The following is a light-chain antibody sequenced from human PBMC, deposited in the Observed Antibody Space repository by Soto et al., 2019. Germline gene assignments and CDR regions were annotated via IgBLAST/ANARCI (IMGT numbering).Light chain of an antibody. CDR2: DVT. CDR3: SSYTSSSTLLV. V-gene: IGLV2-14*01. Sequence: QSALTQPASVSGSPGQSITISCTGTSSDVGGYNYVSWYRQHPGKAPKLMIYDVTNRPSGVSNRFSGSKSGNTASQTISGLQAEDEADYYCSSYTSSSTLLVFGTGTKVTVL. J-gene: IGLJ1*01. CDR1: SSDVGGYNY.